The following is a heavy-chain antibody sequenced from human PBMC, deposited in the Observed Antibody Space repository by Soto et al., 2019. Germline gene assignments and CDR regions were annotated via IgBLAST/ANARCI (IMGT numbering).Heavy chain of an antibody. CDR2: INPNSGGT. J-gene: IGHJ6*02. D-gene: IGHD2-2*01. CDR3: ARGRAINPAYCSSTSCYDDYYYGMDV. V-gene: IGHV1-2*04. Sequence: GASVKVSCKASGYTFTGYYMHWVRQAPGQGLEWMGWINPNSGGTNYAQKFQGWVTMTRDTSISTAYMELSRLRSDDTAVYYCARGRAINPAYCSSTSCYDDYYYGMDVWGQGTTVTVSS. CDR1: GYTFTGYY.